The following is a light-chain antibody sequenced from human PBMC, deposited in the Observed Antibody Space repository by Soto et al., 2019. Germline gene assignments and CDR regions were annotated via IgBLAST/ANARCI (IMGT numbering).Light chain of an antibody. CDR2: DAS. CDR3: QQYNSYPLT. V-gene: IGKV1-5*01. J-gene: IGKJ4*01. CDR1: QSISSW. Sequence: DIQMTQSPSTLSASVEDRVTITCRASQSISSWLAWYQQRPGKAPKLLIYDASSLESGVPSRFSGSGSGTEFTLTISSLQPDDFATYYCQQYNSYPLTFGGGTKVEIK.